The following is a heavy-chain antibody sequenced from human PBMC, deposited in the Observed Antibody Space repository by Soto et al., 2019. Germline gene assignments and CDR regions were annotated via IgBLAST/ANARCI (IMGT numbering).Heavy chain of an antibody. CDR1: GGTFSSYA. D-gene: IGHD3-22*01. Sequence: GASVKVSCKASGGTFSSYAISWVRQAPGQGLEWMGGIIPIFGTANYAQKFQGRVTITADESTSTAYMELSSLRSEDTAVYYCARVRYDSSGYYRHYYGMDVWGQGTTVTVSS. J-gene: IGHJ6*02. V-gene: IGHV1-69*13. CDR3: ARVRYDSSGYYRHYYGMDV. CDR2: IIPIFGTA.